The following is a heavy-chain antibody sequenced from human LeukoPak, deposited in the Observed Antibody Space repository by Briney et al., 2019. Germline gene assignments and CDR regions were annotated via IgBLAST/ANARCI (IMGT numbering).Heavy chain of an antibody. CDR1: GGSISSYY. CDR3: AAVPSDYYFGMDV. CDR2: VYYSGST. V-gene: IGHV4-59*08. J-gene: IGHJ6*02. Sequence: PSETLSLTCTVSGGSISSYYWSWIRQPPGKRLEWIGYVYYSGSTNYNPSLKSRVTISVDTSKNQFSLKLTSVSAADTAVYYCAAVPSDYYFGMDVWGQGTTVTVSS. D-gene: IGHD2-2*01.